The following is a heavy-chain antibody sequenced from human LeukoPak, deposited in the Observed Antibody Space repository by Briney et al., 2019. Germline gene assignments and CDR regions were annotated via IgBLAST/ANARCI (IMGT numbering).Heavy chain of an antibody. D-gene: IGHD6-25*01. CDR1: GFTFSSYS. V-gene: IGHV3-48*01. CDR2: ISSGSGTI. Sequence: GGSLRLSCAASGFTFSSYSMNWVRQAPGKGLGWVSYISSGSGTIYYADSVKGRFTISRDNAKHSLYLQMNSLRAEDTAVYDCARESPSGWKYFDYWGQGTLVTVSS. CDR3: ARESPSGWKYFDY. J-gene: IGHJ4*02.